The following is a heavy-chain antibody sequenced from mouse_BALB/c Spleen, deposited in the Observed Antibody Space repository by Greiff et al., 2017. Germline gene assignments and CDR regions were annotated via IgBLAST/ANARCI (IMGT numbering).Heavy chain of an antibody. CDR3: ARHGDYGFDY. D-gene: IGHD2-13*01. Sequence: EVMLVESGGGLVQPGGSRKLSCAASGFTFSSFGMHWVRQAPEKGLEWVAYISSGSSTIYYADTVKGRFTISRDNPKNTLFLQMTSLRSEDTAMYYCARHGDYGFDYWGQGTTLTVSS. J-gene: IGHJ2*01. CDR2: ISSGSSTI. V-gene: IGHV5-17*02. CDR1: GFTFSSFG.